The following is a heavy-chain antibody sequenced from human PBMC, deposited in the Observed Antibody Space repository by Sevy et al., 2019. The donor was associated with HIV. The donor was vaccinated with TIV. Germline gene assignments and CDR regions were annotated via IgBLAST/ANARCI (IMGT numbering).Heavy chain of an antibody. CDR2: MNQHGTHI. V-gene: IGHV3-7*01. D-gene: IGHD2-15*01. CDR3: ARDPDWVARDR. J-gene: IGHJ5*02. CDR1: GFTFSDFW. Sequence: GGSLRLSCEVSGFTFSDFWMTWVRQSPGKGLEWVAYMNQHGTHINLLDSVRGRFTISRDNAKNSLYLQMDSLRAEDTAIYYCARDPDWVARDRWGQGTLVTVSS.